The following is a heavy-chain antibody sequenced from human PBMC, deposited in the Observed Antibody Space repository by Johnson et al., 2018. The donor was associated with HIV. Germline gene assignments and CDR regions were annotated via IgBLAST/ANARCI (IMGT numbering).Heavy chain of an antibody. CDR2: FIWNSDNI. V-gene: IGHV3-9*01. D-gene: IGHD3-22*01. J-gene: IGHJ3*02. Sequence: VQLVESGGGLVQPGRSLRLSCAASGFTFDDYALQWVRQAPGKGLQWDSSFIWNSDNIGHADSVKGRFAISSENARHTLDRQMNSMGAEDTAVYYCAKDPSYYYDSSGYTQENDAFDIWGQGTMVTVSS. CDR1: GFTFDDYA. CDR3: AKDPSYYYDSSGYTQENDAFDI.